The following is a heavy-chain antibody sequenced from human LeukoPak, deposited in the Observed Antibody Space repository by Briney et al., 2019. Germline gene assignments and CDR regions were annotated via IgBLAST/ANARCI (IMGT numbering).Heavy chain of an antibody. CDR2: IYPGDSDT. CDR1: GSSFTSCW. D-gene: IGHD4-11*01. CDR3: ARPHYSNYYFDY. J-gene: IGHJ4*02. V-gene: IGHV5-51*01. Sequence: GASLKISCKCSGSSFTSCWIGWVRPLPGKGLEWMGIIYPGDSDTRYSPSLQGQVTISADKSISTSYLQWSSLNASDTAMYYCARPHYSNYYFDYWGQGTLVSVSS.